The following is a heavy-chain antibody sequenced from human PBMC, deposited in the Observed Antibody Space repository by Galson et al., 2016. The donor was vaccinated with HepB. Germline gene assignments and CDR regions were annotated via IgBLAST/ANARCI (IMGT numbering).Heavy chain of an antibody. V-gene: IGHV4-31*03. D-gene: IGHD3-22*01. J-gene: IGHJ4*02. CDR1: GGSISSANYY. Sequence: TLSLTCTVSGGSISSANYYWTWIRQHPGKGLEWIGNIYYTGNTYYNPSLKSRLTISVDTSKNQFFLKLRSVTAADTALYYCAKDRYYYDTSNYYHTYYFDVWSQGTLVTVSA. CDR2: IYYTGNT. CDR3: AKDRYYYDTSNYYHTYYFDV.